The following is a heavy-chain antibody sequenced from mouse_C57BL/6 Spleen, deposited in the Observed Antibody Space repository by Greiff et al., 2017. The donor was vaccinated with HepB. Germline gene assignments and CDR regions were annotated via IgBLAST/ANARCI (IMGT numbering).Heavy chain of an antibody. Sequence: EVKLMESGPELVKPGDSVKISCKASGYSFTGYFMNWVMQSHGKSLEWIGRINPYNGDTFYNQKFKGKATLTVDKSSSTAHMELRSLTSEDSAVYYCARDYGSSYVGWYFDVWGTGTTVTVSS. V-gene: IGHV1-20*01. CDR3: ARDYGSSYVGWYFDV. D-gene: IGHD1-1*01. CDR1: GYSFTGYF. J-gene: IGHJ1*03. CDR2: INPYNGDT.